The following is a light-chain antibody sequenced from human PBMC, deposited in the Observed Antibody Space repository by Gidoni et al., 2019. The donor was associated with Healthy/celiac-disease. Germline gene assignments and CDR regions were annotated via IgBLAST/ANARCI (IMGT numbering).Light chain of an antibody. CDR2: KAS. V-gene: IGKV1-5*03. Sequence: DIQMTQSPSTLSASVGDRVTITCRASQNIDSWLDWYQQKPGKAPKLLIYKASSLESGVPSRFSGGGSGKEFTLTVSSLQPDDFATYYCQQYNSYPWTFXHXTKVESK. CDR3: QQYNSYPWT. J-gene: IGKJ1*01. CDR1: QNIDSW.